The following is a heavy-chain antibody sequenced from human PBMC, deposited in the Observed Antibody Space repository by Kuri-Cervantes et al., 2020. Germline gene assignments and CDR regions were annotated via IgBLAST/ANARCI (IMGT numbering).Heavy chain of an antibody. V-gene: IGHV3-9*01. CDR2: LTWNSVNI. J-gene: IGHJ3*02. Sequence: GGSLRLSCAASGFTFDDYAMQWVRQAPGKGLEWVSGLTWNSVNIGYADSVKGRFIISRDNAKNLLFLQMNSLRVEDTALYYCTKDMGVEAAAFDIWGQGTVVTVSS. CDR1: GFTFDDYA. CDR3: TKDMGVEAAAFDI. D-gene: IGHD2-15*01.